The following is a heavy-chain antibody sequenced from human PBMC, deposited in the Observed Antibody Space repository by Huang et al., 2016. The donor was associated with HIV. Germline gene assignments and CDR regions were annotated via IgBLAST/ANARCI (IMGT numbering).Heavy chain of an antibody. J-gene: IGHJ4*02. Sequence: QVQLVQSGAEVKKPGSPVKVSCKASGGSFRNFAIGWVRQAPGQGLEWMGGIIPTLGTANDAQKFQGRVTIIADESTSTAYMELSSLRSEDTAVYYCATVDYYDTSGPQRGYFDNWGQGTLVTVSS. V-gene: IGHV1-69*01. CDR1: GGSFRNFA. CDR3: ATVDYYDTSGPQRGYFDN. CDR2: IIPTLGTA. D-gene: IGHD3-22*01.